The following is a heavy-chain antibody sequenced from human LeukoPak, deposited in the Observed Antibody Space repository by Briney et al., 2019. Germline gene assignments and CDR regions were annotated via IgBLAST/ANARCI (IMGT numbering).Heavy chain of an antibody. CDR1: GYTFTSYA. J-gene: IGHJ4*02. CDR3: ARSFIVVVPAAVDY. Sequence: ASVKVSCKASGYTFTSYAMHWVRQAPGQRLEWMGWINAGNGNTKYSQKFQGRVTITRDTSASTAYTELSSLRSEDTAVYYCARSFIVVVPAAVDYWGQGTLVTVSS. D-gene: IGHD2-2*01. V-gene: IGHV1-3*01. CDR2: INAGNGNT.